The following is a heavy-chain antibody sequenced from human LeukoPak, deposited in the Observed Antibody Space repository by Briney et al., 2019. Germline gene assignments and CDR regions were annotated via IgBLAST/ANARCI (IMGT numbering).Heavy chain of an antibody. J-gene: IGHJ4*02. D-gene: IGHD3-10*01. CDR1: GGSISGYY. V-gene: IGHV4-59*08. CDR2: IYNSVTT. CDR3: ARHGPADSRSYPLDY. Sequence: PSETLSLTCTVSGGSISGYYWSWIRQPPGKRLEWIAYIYNSVTTNYNPSLKSRVTISVDTSENQISLKLSSVTAADTAVYYCARHGPADSRSYPLDYWGQGTLVTVSS.